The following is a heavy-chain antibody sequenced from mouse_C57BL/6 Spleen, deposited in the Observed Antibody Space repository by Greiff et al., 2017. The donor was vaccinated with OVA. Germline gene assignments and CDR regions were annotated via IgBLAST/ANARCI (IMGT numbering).Heavy chain of an antibody. J-gene: IGHJ3*01. V-gene: IGHV1-18*01. Sequence: EVQLQQSGPELVKPGASVKIPCKASGYTFTDYNMDWVKQSHGKSLEWIGDINPNNGGTIYNQKFKGKATLTVDKSSSTAYMELRSLTSEDTAVYYCARNYYGSSYWAWFAYWGQGTLVTVSA. CDR3: ARNYYGSSYWAWFAY. CDR1: GYTFTDYN. D-gene: IGHD1-1*01. CDR2: INPNNGGT.